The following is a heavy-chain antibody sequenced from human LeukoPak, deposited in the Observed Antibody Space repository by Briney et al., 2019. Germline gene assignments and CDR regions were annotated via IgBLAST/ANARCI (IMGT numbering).Heavy chain of an antibody. Sequence: ASVKVSCKASGYTFISYGISWVRQAPGQGLEWMGRISAYNGNTNYAQKLQGRVTMTTDTSTSTAYMELRSLRSDDTAVYYCARVSAGSSGYYRNDAFDIWGQGTMVTVSS. CDR2: ISAYNGNT. CDR1: GYTFISYG. J-gene: IGHJ3*02. D-gene: IGHD3-22*01. CDR3: ARVSAGSSGYYRNDAFDI. V-gene: IGHV1-18*01.